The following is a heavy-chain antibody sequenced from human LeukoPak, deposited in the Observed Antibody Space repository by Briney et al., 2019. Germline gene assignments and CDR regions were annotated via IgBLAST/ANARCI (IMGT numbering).Heavy chain of an antibody. CDR2: ISTRGTTI. Sequence: GGSLRLSCAASGFTFSSYEMNWVRQAPGKGLEWVSYISTRGTTIYYADSVKGRFTISRDNAKNSLYLQMNSLRAEDTAVYYCARDLWVATIFPGAFDIWGQGTMVTVSS. D-gene: IGHD5-24*01. V-gene: IGHV3-48*03. CDR1: GFTFSSYE. CDR3: ARDLWVATIFPGAFDI. J-gene: IGHJ3*02.